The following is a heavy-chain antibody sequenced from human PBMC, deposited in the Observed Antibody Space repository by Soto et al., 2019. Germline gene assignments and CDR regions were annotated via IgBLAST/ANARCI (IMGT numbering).Heavy chain of an antibody. CDR3: ARDKRDLRFLEWSDYFDY. J-gene: IGHJ4*02. Sequence: GGSLRLSCAASGFTFSSCAMHWVRQAPGKGLEWVALISYDGSNKYYADNVKGRFTISRDNSKNTLYLQMNSLRVDDTAVYYCARDKRDLRFLEWSDYFDYWGQGT. D-gene: IGHD3-3*01. CDR2: ISYDGSNK. V-gene: IGHV3-30-3*01. CDR1: GFTFSSCA.